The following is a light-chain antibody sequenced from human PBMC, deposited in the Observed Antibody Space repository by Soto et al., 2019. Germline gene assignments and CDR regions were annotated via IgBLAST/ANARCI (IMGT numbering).Light chain of an antibody. J-gene: IGKJ4*01. CDR2: DAS. CDR3: QQRNTLPLT. Sequence: DIVVTQSPATLSLSTGDRATRSCRASQSVSTYLGWYQQKPGQDTRLIIDDASNRATGIPARFSGSGSGTDFTLTISSLEPEDFALYYCQQRNTLPLTFGGATNVEI. CDR1: QSVSTY. V-gene: IGKV3-11*01.